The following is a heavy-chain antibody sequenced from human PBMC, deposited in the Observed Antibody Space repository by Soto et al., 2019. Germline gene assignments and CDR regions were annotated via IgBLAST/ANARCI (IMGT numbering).Heavy chain of an antibody. D-gene: IGHD3-10*01. V-gene: IGHV3-23*01. CDR2: ITGTGGDA. Sequence: VGSLRLSCVASGLTFGSRAMSWVRQSPGEGLEWVSTITGTGGDAKYADSVRGRFAISRDNSKNTLYLQMSALRAEDSAIYFCVGGSKHSYPGSRIFDFWGRATLVTVSS. J-gene: IGHJ4*02. CDR3: VGGSKHSYPGSRIFDF. CDR1: GLTFGSRA.